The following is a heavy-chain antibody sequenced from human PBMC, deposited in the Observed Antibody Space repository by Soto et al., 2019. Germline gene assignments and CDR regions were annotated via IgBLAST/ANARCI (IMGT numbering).Heavy chain of an antibody. CDR3: ARGVKYGAYSRWCAP. D-gene: IGHD4-17*01. CDR2: MNPNSGDT. V-gene: IGHV1-8*01. Sequence: SVKVSCKASGSTFTSYDINWVRQATGQGLEYLGWMNPNSGDTAYVQKFQGRLTMTWDTSRTTAYMELSGLRSEDTALYCCARGVKYGAYSRWCAPRGQGTLVTVSS. CDR1: GSTFTSYD. J-gene: IGHJ5*02.